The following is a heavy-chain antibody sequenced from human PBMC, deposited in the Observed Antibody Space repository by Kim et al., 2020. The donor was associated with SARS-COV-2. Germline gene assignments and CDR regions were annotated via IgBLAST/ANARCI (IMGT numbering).Heavy chain of an antibody. CDR3: AKDKYSGSRGYFQH. Sequence: GGSLRLSCAASGFTFSSYGMHWVRQAPGKGLEWVAVISYDGSNKYYADSVKGRFTISRDNSKNTLYLQMNSLRAEDTAVYYCAKDKYSGSRGYFQHWGQGTLVTVSS. CDR2: ISYDGSNK. D-gene: IGHD1-26*01. V-gene: IGHV3-30*18. J-gene: IGHJ1*01. CDR1: GFTFSSYG.